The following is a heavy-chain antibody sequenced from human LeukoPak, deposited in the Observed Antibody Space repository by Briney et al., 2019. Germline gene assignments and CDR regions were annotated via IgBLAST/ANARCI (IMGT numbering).Heavy chain of an antibody. Sequence: PSETLSLTCTVSGDSISSSSYSWGWIRQPPGKRLEWIESMYYSGSTYYNPSLKSPVSISVAPSKNQFSLTLSSVTAADTAVYYCARHQPTGQWLVLAAFHIWGQGTMVTVSS. V-gene: IGHV4-39*01. CDR3: ARHQPTGQWLVLAAFHI. D-gene: IGHD6-19*01. CDR2: MYYSGST. CDR1: GDSISSSSYS. J-gene: IGHJ3*02.